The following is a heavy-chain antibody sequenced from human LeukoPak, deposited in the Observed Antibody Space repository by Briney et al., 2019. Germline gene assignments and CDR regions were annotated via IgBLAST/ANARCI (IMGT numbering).Heavy chain of an antibody. J-gene: IGHJ4*02. CDR3: ARDEGSSYPFDY. D-gene: IGHD2-2*01. Sequence: SETLSLTCTVSGGSISSYYWSWIRQPPGKGLEWIGYIYYSGSTNYNPSLKSRVTISVDTSKNQFSLNLSSVTAADTAVYFCARDEGSSYPFDYWGQGTPVAVSS. CDR1: GGSISSYY. CDR2: IYYSGST. V-gene: IGHV4-59*12.